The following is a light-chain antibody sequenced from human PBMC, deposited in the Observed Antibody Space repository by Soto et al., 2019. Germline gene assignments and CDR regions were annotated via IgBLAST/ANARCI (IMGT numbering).Light chain of an antibody. Sequence: QSVLTQPASVSGSPGQSITISCTGTSSDVGGYNYVSWYQQHPGKAPKVMIYDVSNRPSGVSNRFSGSKSGNTASLTISGLQAEDEADYYCSSYTRSNTLLFGGGTQLTVL. V-gene: IGLV2-14*01. J-gene: IGLJ7*01. CDR2: DVS. CDR1: SSDVGGYNY. CDR3: SSYTRSNTLL.